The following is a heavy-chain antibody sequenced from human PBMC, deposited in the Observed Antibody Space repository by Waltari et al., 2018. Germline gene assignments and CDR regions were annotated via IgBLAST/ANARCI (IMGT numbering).Heavy chain of an antibody. J-gene: IGHJ5*02. CDR2: ISGSGGST. CDR3: ATLQSPGIAVAGFGSDWFDP. D-gene: IGHD6-19*01. V-gene: IGHV3-23*04. CDR1: GFTFSSYA. Sequence: EVQLVESGGGLVQPGGSLRLSCAASGFTFSSYAMSWVRQAPGKGLEWVSAISGSGGSTYYADAVKGRFTISRDNSKNTLYLQMNSLRSEDTAVYYCATLQSPGIAVAGFGSDWFDPWGQGTLVIVSS.